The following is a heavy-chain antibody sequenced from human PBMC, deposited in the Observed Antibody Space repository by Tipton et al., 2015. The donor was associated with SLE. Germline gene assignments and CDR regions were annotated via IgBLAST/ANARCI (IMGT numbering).Heavy chain of an antibody. J-gene: IGHJ4*02. D-gene: IGHD2-15*01. CDR2: IYTSGST. CDR3: ASQNGEGYCSGGSCPGD. CDR1: GASISSYY. V-gene: IGHV4-4*07. Sequence: TLSLTCTVSGASISSYYWSWIRQPAGKGLEWIGRIYTSGSTNYNPSLKSRVTISVDTSKNQFSLKLSSVTAADTAVYYCASQNGEGYCSGGSCPGDWGQGTLVTVSS.